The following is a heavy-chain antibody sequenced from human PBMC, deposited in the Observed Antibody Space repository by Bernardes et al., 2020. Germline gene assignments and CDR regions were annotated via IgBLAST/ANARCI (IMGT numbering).Heavy chain of an antibody. Sequence: GGSLRLSCAASGFSFSSYAMTWVRQAPGKGLEWVSAISDGGGSTNYVDSVKGRFTISRDNSKDTLYLQMNSLRAEDTAVYYCAKLRGTWYLDLWCRGTLVTVSS. V-gene: IGHV3-23*01. CDR3: AKLRGTWYLDL. D-gene: IGHD3-10*01. J-gene: IGHJ2*01. CDR1: GFSFSSYA. CDR2: ISDGGGST.